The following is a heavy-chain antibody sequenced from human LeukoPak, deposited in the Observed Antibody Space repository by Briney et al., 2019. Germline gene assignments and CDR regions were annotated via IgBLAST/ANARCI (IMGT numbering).Heavy chain of an antibody. V-gene: IGHV4-38-2*01. Sequence: PSQTLSLTCAVSGYSISSGYYWGWIRQPPGKGLEWIGSIYHSGSTYYNPSLKSRVTISVDTSKNQFSLKLSSVTAADTAVYYCARAALITMIVAGAFDIWGQGTMVTVSS. CDR2: IYHSGST. D-gene: IGHD3-22*01. J-gene: IGHJ3*02. CDR3: ARAALITMIVAGAFDI. CDR1: GYSISSGYY.